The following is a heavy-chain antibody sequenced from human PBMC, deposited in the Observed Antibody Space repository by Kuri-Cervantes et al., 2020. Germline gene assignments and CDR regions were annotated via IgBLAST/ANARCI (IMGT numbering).Heavy chain of an antibody. CDR3: AKVGPRYYYDSSGYDY. J-gene: IGHJ4*02. V-gene: IGHV3-23*01. CDR1: GFTFSSYA. Sequence: GGSLRLSCAASGFTFSSYAMSWVRQAPGKGLEWVSAISGSGGSTYYADSVKGRFTISRDNSKNTLYLQMNSLRAEDTAVYYCAKVGPRYYYDSSGYDYWGQGTLVTVSS. CDR2: ISGSGGST. D-gene: IGHD3-22*01.